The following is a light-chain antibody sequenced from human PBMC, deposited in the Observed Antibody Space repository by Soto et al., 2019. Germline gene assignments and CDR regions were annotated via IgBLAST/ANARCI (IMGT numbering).Light chain of an antibody. V-gene: IGLV2-23*01. Sequence: QSALTQPASVSGSPGQSITNSCTGTSSDVGSYNLVSWYQQHPGKAPKLMIYEGNKRPSGVSNRFSGSRSGNTASLTISGLQAEDEADYYCCSYAGSSTYVFGTGTKVTVL. CDR3: CSYAGSSTYV. CDR1: SSDVGSYNL. J-gene: IGLJ1*01. CDR2: EGN.